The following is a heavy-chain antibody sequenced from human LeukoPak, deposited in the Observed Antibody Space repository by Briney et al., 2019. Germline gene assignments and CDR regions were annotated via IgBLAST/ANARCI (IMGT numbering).Heavy chain of an antibody. Sequence: GGSLRLSCAASGFIFSSYSMSWVRQAPGKGLEWVSVITGSGGNTYYADSVKGRFTISKDNSKDTVYLQMSSLRVDDTAVYYCAKAASSSWPSYYYGMDVWGQGTTVTVSS. CDR2: ITGSGGNT. V-gene: IGHV3-23*01. CDR1: GFIFSSYS. J-gene: IGHJ6*02. D-gene: IGHD6-13*01. CDR3: AKAASSSWPSYYYGMDV.